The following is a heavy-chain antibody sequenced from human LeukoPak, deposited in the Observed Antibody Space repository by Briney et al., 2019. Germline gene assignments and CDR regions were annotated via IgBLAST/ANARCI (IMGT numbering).Heavy chain of an antibody. Sequence: ASVKVSCKASGYTFTDYYIHWVRQAPGQGLEWMGWINPNSGGTNYAQKFQGRVTMTRDTSIGTAYMELNRLTYDDTAVYYCGRDRHWNQGNFDYWGQGTLVTVSS. CDR2: INPNSGGT. CDR3: GRDRHWNQGNFDY. J-gene: IGHJ4*02. V-gene: IGHV1-2*02. CDR1: GYTFTDYY. D-gene: IGHD1-1*01.